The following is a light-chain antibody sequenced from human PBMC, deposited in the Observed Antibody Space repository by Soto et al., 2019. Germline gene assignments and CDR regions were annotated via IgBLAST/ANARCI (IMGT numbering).Light chain of an antibody. V-gene: IGKV1-5*01. CDR2: DAS. CDR3: QHYDRYSGT. CDR1: QRISTW. Sequence: DIQMTQSPSTLSASVGDRVTITCRASQRISTWLAWYQQKPGKVPKLLISDASTLDSGVPSRFRGSGFGTEFTLTTNSLQPDDFATYYCQHYDRYSGTFGQGTKVDIK. J-gene: IGKJ1*01.